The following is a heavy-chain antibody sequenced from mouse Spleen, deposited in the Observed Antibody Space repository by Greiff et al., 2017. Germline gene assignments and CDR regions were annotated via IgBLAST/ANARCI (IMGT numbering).Heavy chain of an antibody. Sequence: EVKLVESGGGLVKPGGSLKLSCAASGFTFSDYGMHWVRQAPEKGLEWVAYISSGSSTIYYADTVKGRFTISRDNAKNTLFLQMTSLRSEDTAMYYCARNYGSSYRGTYAMDYWGQGTSVTVSS. CDR3: ARNYGSSYRGTYAMDY. CDR1: GFTFSDYG. J-gene: IGHJ4*01. CDR2: ISSGSSTI. D-gene: IGHD1-1*01. V-gene: IGHV5-17*01.